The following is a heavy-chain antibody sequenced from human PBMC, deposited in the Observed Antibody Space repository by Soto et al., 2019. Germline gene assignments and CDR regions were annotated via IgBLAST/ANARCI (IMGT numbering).Heavy chain of an antibody. D-gene: IGHD6-13*01. Sequence: GGSLRLSCAASGFTFSRYGIHWVRQAPGKGLEWVAVISYDGNNKYYGDSVKGRFTISRDNSKNTLYLQMDSLRAEDTAVYYCAKDPKGWEQQLAIYYYYYGMDVWGQGTTVTVSS. CDR3: AKDPKGWEQQLAIYYYYYGMDV. CDR1: GFTFSRYG. V-gene: IGHV3-30*18. J-gene: IGHJ6*02. CDR2: ISYDGNNK.